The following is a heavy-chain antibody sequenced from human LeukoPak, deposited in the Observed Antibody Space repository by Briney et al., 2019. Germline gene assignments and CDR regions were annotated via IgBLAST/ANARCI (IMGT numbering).Heavy chain of an antibody. V-gene: IGHV1-2*06. CDR2: INPNSGGT. Sequence: GASVKVSCKASGYTFTSYYMHWVRQAPGQGLEWMGRINPNSGGTNYAQKFQGRVTMTRDTSISTAYMELSRLRSDDTAVYYCAGEPGRGNCSSTSCYTGWFDPWGQGTLVTVSS. D-gene: IGHD2-2*02. CDR1: GYTFTSYY. J-gene: IGHJ5*02. CDR3: AGEPGRGNCSSTSCYTGWFDP.